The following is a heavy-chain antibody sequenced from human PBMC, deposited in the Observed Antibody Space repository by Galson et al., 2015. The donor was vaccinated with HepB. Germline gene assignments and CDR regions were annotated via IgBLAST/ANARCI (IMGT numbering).Heavy chain of an antibody. CDR1: GFTFSSYA. V-gene: IGHV3-23*01. J-gene: IGHJ4*02. Sequence: SLRLSCAASGFTFSSYAMSWVRQAPGKGLEWVSAISGSGGSTYYADSVKGRFTISRDNSKNTLYLQMNSLRAEDTAAYYCAKDRKARGRRSVGDGSNYFDYWGQGTLGTVSS. CDR2: ISGSGGST. CDR3: AKDRKARGRRSVGDGSNYFDY. D-gene: IGHD5-24*01.